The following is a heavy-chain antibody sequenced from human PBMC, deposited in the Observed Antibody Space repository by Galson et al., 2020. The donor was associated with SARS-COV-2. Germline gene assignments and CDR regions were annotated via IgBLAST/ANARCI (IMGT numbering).Heavy chain of an antibody. CDR2: INHSGST. J-gene: IGHJ4*02. CDR3: ARGRLSSSWYDRSGGTRLDY. V-gene: IGHV4-34*01. Sequence: SQTLSLTCAVYGGSFSGYYWSWIRQPPGKGLEWIGEINHSGSTNYNPSLKSRVTISVDTSKNQFSLKLSSVTAADTAVYYCARGRLSSSWYDRSGGTRLDYWGQGTLVTVSS. D-gene: IGHD6-13*01. CDR1: GGSFSGYY.